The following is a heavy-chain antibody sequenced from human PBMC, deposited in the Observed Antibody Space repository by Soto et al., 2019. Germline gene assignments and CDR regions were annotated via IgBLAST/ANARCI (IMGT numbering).Heavy chain of an antibody. V-gene: IGHV5-10-1*01. D-gene: IGHD6-19*01. CDR3: ARRTYTSGWRHYFDY. Sequence: GESLKISCKGSGYSFTSYWISWVRQMPGKGLEWMGRIDPSDSYTNYSPSFQGHVTISADKSISTAYLQWSSLKASDTAIYYCARRTYTSGWRHYFDYWGQGTLVTVSS. CDR1: GYSFTSYW. CDR2: IDPSDSYT. J-gene: IGHJ4*02.